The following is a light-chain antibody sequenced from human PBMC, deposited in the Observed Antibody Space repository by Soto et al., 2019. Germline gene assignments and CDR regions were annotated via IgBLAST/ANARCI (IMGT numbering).Light chain of an antibody. V-gene: IGKV4-1*01. CDR1: QSLLYSSNNKNY. Sequence: DIVMTQSPDSLAVSLGERATINCKSIQSLLYSSNNKNYLTWYQHKPGQPPKLLIYWASTRESGVPDRFSGSGSGTDFTLTISSLQAEDVAVYYCQQYYSIPPTFGGGTKVDIK. CDR3: QQYYSIPPT. J-gene: IGKJ4*01. CDR2: WAS.